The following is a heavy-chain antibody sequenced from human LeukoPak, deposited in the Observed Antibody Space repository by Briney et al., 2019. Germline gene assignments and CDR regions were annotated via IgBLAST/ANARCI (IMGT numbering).Heavy chain of an antibody. CDR1: GFTFSSYA. CDR2: ISRSGVST. Sequence: PGGSLRLSCAASGFTFSSYAMHWVRQAPGKGLEYVSAISRSGVSTYYANSVKGRFTIFRDNSKNTLYLQMTNLRAEDTAVFYCAKVYRSWTDNNYYYYMDVWGRGTTVTVSS. CDR3: AKVYRSWTDNNYYYYMDV. D-gene: IGHD6-6*01. V-gene: IGHV3-64*01. J-gene: IGHJ6*03.